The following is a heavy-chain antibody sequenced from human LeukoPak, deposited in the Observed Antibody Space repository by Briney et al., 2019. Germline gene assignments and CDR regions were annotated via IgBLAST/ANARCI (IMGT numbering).Heavy chain of an antibody. CDR1: GWSFNDYY. J-gene: IGHJ5*02. Sequence: PSETLSLTCAVYGWSFNDYYWNWIRQPPGKGLEWIGEINARGDTNYNPSLKSRVTISVGTSKKQFSLRLTSMIAADTALYYCARGQVPAARGYNWFDPWGRGTLVTVSS. CDR2: INARGDT. D-gene: IGHD2-2*01. CDR3: ARGQVPAARGYNWFDP. V-gene: IGHV4-34*01.